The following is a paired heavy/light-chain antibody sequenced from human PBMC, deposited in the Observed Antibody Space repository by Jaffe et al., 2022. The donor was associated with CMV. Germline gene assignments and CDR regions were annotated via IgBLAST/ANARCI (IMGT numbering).Light chain of an antibody. Sequence: QSVLTQTPSASGTPGQRVTISCSGSNSNIGSNSINWYQQLPGTAPKLLIYSNNQRPSGVPDRFSGSKSGTSASLAISGLQSEDEADYYCAAWDDSLNGHVFGTGTKVTVL. J-gene: IGLJ1*01. CDR1: NSNIGSNS. CDR3: AAWDDSLNGHV. CDR2: SNN. V-gene: IGLV1-44*01.
Heavy chain of an antibody. CDR1: GFSFSYYG. V-gene: IGHV3-33*01. CDR2: IWSDGSTK. D-gene: IGHD6-19*01. J-gene: IGHJ4*02. Sequence: QVQLVESGGGVVQPGRSLRLSCAASGFSFSYYGMHWVRQAPGKGLEWVAVIWSDGSTKYYADSVQGRFTISRDNSKDTLYLQMNSLRAEDTAVYYCARDTLAVGGREIDYWGQGTLITVSS. CDR3: ARDTLAVGGREIDY.